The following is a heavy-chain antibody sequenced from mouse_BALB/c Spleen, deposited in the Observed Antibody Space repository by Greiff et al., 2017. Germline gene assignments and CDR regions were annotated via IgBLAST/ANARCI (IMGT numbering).Heavy chain of an antibody. Sequence: EVKLVESGGDLVKPGGSLKLSCAASGFTFSSYGMSWVRQTPDKRLEWVATISSGGSYTYYPDSVKGRFTISRDNAKNTLYLQMSSLKSEDTAMYYCARHETYYGNYDWFAYWGQGTLVTVSA. V-gene: IGHV5-6*01. CDR1: GFTFSSYG. CDR3: ARHETYYGNYDWFAY. CDR2: ISSGGSYT. J-gene: IGHJ3*01. D-gene: IGHD2-10*01.